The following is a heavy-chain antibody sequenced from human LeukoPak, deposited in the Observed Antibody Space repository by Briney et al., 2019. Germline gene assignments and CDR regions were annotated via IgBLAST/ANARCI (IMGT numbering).Heavy chain of an antibody. Sequence: GGSLRLSSAASGFTFSSYAMHWVRQAPGKGLEWVAVISFDGSNKYYADSVKGRFTISRDNSKNTLYLQMNSLRAEDTAVYYCARGSSGFDPWGQGTLVTVSS. V-gene: IGHV3-30-3*01. CDR1: GFTFSSYA. D-gene: IGHD6-13*01. CDR2: ISFDGSNK. J-gene: IGHJ5*02. CDR3: ARGSSGFDP.